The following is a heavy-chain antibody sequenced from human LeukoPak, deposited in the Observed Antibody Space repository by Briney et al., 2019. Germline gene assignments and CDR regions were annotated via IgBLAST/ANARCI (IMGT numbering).Heavy chain of an antibody. D-gene: IGHD4-17*01. J-gene: IGHJ4*02. CDR2: ISSSGSTI. Sequence: PGRSLRLSCAASGFTFSSYAMHWVRQAPGKGLEWVSYISSSGSTIYYADSVKGRFTISRDNAKNSLYLQMNSLRAEDTAVYYCARDGSAVTTWSRTLYFDYWGQGTLVTVSS. V-gene: IGHV3-48*03. CDR1: GFTFSSYA. CDR3: ARDGSAVTTWSRTLYFDY.